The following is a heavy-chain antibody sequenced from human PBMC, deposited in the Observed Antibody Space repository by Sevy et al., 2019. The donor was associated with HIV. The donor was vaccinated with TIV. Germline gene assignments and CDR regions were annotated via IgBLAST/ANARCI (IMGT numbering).Heavy chain of an antibody. CDR2: IYPGDSDT. J-gene: IGHJ3*02. D-gene: IGHD3-22*01. V-gene: IGHV5-51*01. CDR1: GYSFTSYW. CDR3: ATNYYYDSSGYLDAFDI. Sequence: GESLKISCKGSGYSFTSYWIGWVRQMPGKGLEWMGIIYPGDSDTTYSPSFQGQVTISADKSISTAYLQWSSLKASDTAMYYCATNYYYDSSGYLDAFDIWGQGTMVTVSS.